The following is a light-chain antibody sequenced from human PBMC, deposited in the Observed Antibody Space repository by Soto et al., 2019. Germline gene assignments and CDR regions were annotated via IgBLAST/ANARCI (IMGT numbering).Light chain of an antibody. V-gene: IGLV4-69*01. CDR1: SGHSSYS. Sequence: QLVLTQSPSASASLGASVKLTCTLSSGHSSYSIAWHQQQPEKGPRYLMKLHSDGSHRKGDAIPDRFSGSSSGAERYLTISSLQSEAEADYYCQTWGTGFRVFGGGTKVTVL. CDR3: QTWGTGFRV. J-gene: IGLJ2*01. CDR2: LHSDGSH.